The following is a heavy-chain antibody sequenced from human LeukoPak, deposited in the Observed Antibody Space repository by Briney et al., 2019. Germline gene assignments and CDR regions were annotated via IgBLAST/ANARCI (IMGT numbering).Heavy chain of an antibody. Sequence: GGSLRLSCAASGFTFSSYAMSWVRQAPGKGLEWVSAISGSGGSTYYADSVKGRFTISRDNSKNTLYLQMNSLRAEDTAVYYCAKXLXXDYGDTYGMDVWGQGTTVTVSS. D-gene: IGHD4-17*01. J-gene: IGHJ6*02. CDR1: GFTFSSYA. CDR3: AKXLXXDYGDTYGMDV. CDR2: ISGSGGST. V-gene: IGHV3-23*01.